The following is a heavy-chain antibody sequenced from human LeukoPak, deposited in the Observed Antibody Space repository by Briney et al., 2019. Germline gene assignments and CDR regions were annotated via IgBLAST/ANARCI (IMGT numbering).Heavy chain of an antibody. D-gene: IGHD6-13*01. V-gene: IGHV3-15*01. CDR1: GFTFSNAY. CDR2: IKTETDGGTT. Sequence: PRGSLRLSCAASGFTFSNAYMSWVRQAPGKGLEWVGRIKTETDGGTTDFAAPVKGRFTISKDDSKNTLYLQMNSLKTEDTAVYYCTTYASSWAWFDPWGQGTLVTVSS. J-gene: IGHJ5*02. CDR3: TTYASSWAWFDP.